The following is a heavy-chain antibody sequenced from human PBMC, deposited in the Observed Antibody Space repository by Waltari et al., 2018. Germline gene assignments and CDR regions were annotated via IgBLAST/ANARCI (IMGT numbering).Heavy chain of an antibody. J-gene: IGHJ4*02. CDR3: ARRATDCSSTSCYPPYFDY. CDR1: GGSISSYY. Sequence: QVQLQESGPGLVKPSETLSLTCTVSGGSISSYYWSWIRQPPGKGLEWIGYIYYSGSTNYNPSLKSRVTISVDTSKNQFSLKLSSVTAADTAVYYCARRATDCSSTSCYPPYFDYWGQGTLVTVSS. CDR2: IYYSGST. D-gene: IGHD2-2*01. V-gene: IGHV4-59*01.